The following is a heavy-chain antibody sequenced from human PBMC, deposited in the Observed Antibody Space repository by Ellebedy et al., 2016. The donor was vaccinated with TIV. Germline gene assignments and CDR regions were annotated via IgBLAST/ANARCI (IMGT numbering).Heavy chain of an antibody. V-gene: IGHV3-21*01. Sequence: GESLKIPCAASGFTFSSYTMNWVRQAPGKGLEWVSSISGSRSYIYYTDSVKGRFTISRDNAKNSLYLQMNSLRAEDTAVYYCARDSIGFVEVYWGQGTLVTVSS. CDR3: ARDSIGFVEVY. J-gene: IGHJ4*02. CDR1: GFTFSSYT. D-gene: IGHD3-10*01. CDR2: ISGSRSYI.